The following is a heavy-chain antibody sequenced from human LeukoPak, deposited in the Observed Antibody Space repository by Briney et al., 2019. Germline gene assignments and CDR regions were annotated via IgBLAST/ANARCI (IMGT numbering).Heavy chain of an antibody. CDR2: IYHSGST. J-gene: IGHJ4*02. Sequence: SETLSLTCAVSSYSISSGYYWGWIRQPPGKGLEWIGNIYHSGSTSHNPSLRSRVTISVDTSRNQFSLKLSSVTAADTAVYFCARLGVGATLFEFWGQGTLVTVSS. V-gene: IGHV4-38-2*01. CDR1: SYSISSGYY. D-gene: IGHD1-26*01. CDR3: ARLGVGATLFEF.